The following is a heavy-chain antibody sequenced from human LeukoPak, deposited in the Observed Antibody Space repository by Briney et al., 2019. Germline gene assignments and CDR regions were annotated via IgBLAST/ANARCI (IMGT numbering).Heavy chain of an antibody. V-gene: IGHV3-7*01. J-gene: IGHJ4*02. D-gene: IGHD2-2*01. CDR2: IKQDGSEK. Sequence: SGGSLRLSCAASGFTFSSYWMSWVRQAPGKGLEWVANIKQDGSEKYYVDSVKGRFTISRYNAKNSLYLQMNSLRAEDTAVYYCAGVGYCSSTSCHGFEDWGQGTLVTVSS. CDR1: GFTFSSYW. CDR3: AGVGYCSSTSCHGFED.